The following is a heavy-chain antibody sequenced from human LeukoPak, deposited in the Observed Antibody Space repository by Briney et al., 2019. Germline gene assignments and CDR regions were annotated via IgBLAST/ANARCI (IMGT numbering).Heavy chain of an antibody. CDR3: ARVFYGMTTYFDY. V-gene: IGHV3-48*03. CDR2: ISSSGSTT. Sequence: GGSLRLSCAASGFTFSSYEMSWVRQAPGKGLEWVSYISSSGSTTYYADSVKGRFTISRDNAKNSLYLQMNSLRAEDTAVYYCARVFYGMTTYFDYWGQGTLVTVSS. J-gene: IGHJ4*02. D-gene: IGHD4-11*01. CDR1: GFTFSSYE.